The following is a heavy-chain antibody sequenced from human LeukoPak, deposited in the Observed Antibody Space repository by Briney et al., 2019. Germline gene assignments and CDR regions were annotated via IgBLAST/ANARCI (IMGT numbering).Heavy chain of an antibody. V-gene: IGHV5-10-1*01. CDR3: ARPAGTNRGYWYFDL. Sequence: GESLKISCKASGYRFTSYWISWVRQMPGKGLEWMGRIDPSDSYTNYSPSFQGHVTISADKSISTAYLQWSSLKASDTAMYYCARPAGTNRGYWYFDLWGRGTLVTVSS. CDR2: IDPSDSYT. CDR1: GYRFTSYW. J-gene: IGHJ2*01. D-gene: IGHD6-19*01.